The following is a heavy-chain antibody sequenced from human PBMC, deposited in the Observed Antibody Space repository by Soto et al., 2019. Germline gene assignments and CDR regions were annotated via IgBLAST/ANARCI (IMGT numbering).Heavy chain of an antibody. CDR1: GFTLSSSE. CDR3: ARGLEYYFKPGVFDI. D-gene: IGHD1-26*01. J-gene: IGHJ3*02. Sequence: EVQLVESGGGLEHPGGSLRLSCAASGFTLSSSEMNWVRQAPGKGLEWVSYVGSSGNTKYYADSVKGRFTISRDNAKNSLYLQMNSLRAEDTAVYYCARGLEYYFKPGVFDIWGQGTMVTVSS. CDR2: VGSSGNTK. V-gene: IGHV3-48*03.